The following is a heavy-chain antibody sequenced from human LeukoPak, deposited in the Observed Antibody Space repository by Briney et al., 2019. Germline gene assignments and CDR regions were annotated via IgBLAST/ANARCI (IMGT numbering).Heavy chain of an antibody. CDR1: GFTFSSYG. CDR2: IWYDGSNK. J-gene: IGHJ4*02. CDR3: ARDSCSSTSCYGGYSFDY. Sequence: GSLRLSCAASGFTFSSYGMHWVRQAPGKGLEWXXVIWYDGSNKYYADSVKGRFTISRDNSKNTLYLQMNSLRAEDTAVYYCARDSCSSTSCYGGYSFDYWGQGTLVTVSS. D-gene: IGHD2-2*01. V-gene: IGHV3-33*01.